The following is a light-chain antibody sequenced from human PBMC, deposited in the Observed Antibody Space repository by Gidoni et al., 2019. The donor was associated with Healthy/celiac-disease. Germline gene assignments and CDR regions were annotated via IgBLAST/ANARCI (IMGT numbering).Light chain of an antibody. Sequence: QSVLTQPPSVSEAPRPRVTISCSGSSSNIGNNAVNWYQQLPGKAPKLLIYYDDLLPPGVSDRFSGSKSGTSASLAISGLQSEDEADYYCAAWDDSLNAVVFGGGTKLTVL. CDR2: YDD. J-gene: IGLJ2*01. V-gene: IGLV1-36*01. CDR1: SSNIGNNA. CDR3: AAWDDSLNAVV.